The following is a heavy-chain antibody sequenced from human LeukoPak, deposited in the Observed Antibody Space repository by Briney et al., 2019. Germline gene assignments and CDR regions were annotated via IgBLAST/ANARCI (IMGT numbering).Heavy chain of an antibody. V-gene: IGHV4-34*01. D-gene: IGHD5-18*01. Sequence: SETLSLIRAVYGGSFSGFYWIWVRQPPGKGLEWSGEINHRGSTNYTASLKSGVTIVVETTKHEFSLMLSSVTAADTVVYYCTRVPAMAYYYYSGMDVWGQGTTVTVSS. CDR3: TRVPAMAYYYYSGMDV. CDR1: GGSFSGFY. CDR2: INHRGST. J-gene: IGHJ6*02.